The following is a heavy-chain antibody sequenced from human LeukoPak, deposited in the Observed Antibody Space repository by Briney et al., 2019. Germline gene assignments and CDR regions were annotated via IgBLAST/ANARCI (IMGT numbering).Heavy chain of an antibody. Sequence: GESLKISCKGSGYSFINYWIAWVRQMPGQGLEWMGIIYPGDSDTKYSPSFQGQVTISVDKFINTAYLQWSSLTASDTAMYYCARLTAYYDSSGYYRNYNWFDPWGQGTLVTVSS. CDR2: IYPGDSDT. CDR3: ARLTAYYDSSGYYRNYNWFDP. J-gene: IGHJ5*02. V-gene: IGHV5-51*01. CDR1: GYSFINYW. D-gene: IGHD3-22*01.